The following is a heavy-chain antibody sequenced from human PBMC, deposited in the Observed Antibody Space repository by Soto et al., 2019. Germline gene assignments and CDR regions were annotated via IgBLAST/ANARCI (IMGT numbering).Heavy chain of an antibody. CDR1: GGSISSGDYY. V-gene: IGHV4-30-4*01. D-gene: IGHD3-9*01. Sequence: SETLSLTCTVSGGSISSGDYYWSWIRQPPGKGLEWIGYIYYSGRTYYNPSLKSRLTISLDTSENQFSLELTSVTAADTAIYYCARARQYYDCELDPWGQGTLVTVSS. CDR3: ARARQYYDCELDP. CDR2: IYYSGRT. J-gene: IGHJ5*02.